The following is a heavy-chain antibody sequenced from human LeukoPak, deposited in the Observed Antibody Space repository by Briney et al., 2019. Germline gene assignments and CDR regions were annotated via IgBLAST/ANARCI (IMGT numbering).Heavy chain of an antibody. J-gene: IGHJ4*02. Sequence: GASVKVSCKASGGTFISYAISWVRQAPGQGLEWMGGIIPIFGTANYAQKFQGRVTITVDESTSTAYMELSSLRSEDTAVYYCARCPGYSSGWYFDYWGQGTLVTVSS. V-gene: IGHV1-69*01. CDR3: ARCPGYSSGWYFDY. CDR2: IIPIFGTA. CDR1: GGTFISYA. D-gene: IGHD6-19*01.